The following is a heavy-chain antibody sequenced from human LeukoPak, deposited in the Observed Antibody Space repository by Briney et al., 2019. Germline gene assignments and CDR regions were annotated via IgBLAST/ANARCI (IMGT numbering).Heavy chain of an antibody. CDR1: GYTFTSYY. CDR2: IIPIFGTA. CDR3: AIDYGSGSYTPTTFDY. Sequence: ASVKVSCKASGYTFTSYYMHWVRQAPGQGLEWMGGIIPIFGTANYAQKFQGRVTITADESTSTAYMELSSLRSEDTAVYYCAIDYGSGSYTPTTFDYWGQGTLVTVSS. V-gene: IGHV1-69*13. D-gene: IGHD3-10*01. J-gene: IGHJ4*02.